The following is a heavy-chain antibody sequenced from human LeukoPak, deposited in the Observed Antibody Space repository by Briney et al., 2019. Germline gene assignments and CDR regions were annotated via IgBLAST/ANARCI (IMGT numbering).Heavy chain of an antibody. D-gene: IGHD6-13*01. CDR3: ARSVLIAAAGTDWFDP. CDR2: IYYSGST. CDR1: GGSISSSSYY. V-gene: IGHV4-39*01. Sequence: PSETLSLTCTVSGGSISSSSYYWGWIRQPPGKGLEWIGSIYYSGSTYYNPSLKSRVTISVDTSKNQFSLKLSSVTAADTAVYYCARSVLIAAAGTDWFDPWGQGTLVTVSS. J-gene: IGHJ5*02.